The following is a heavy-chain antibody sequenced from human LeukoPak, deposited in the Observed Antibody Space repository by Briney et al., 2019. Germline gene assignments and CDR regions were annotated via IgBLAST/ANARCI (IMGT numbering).Heavy chain of an antibody. D-gene: IGHD6-19*01. V-gene: IGHV5-51*01. J-gene: IGHJ3*02. CDR2: IYPGDSDT. Sequence: GESLKISCKGSGYSFASYWIGWVRQMPGKGLEWMGIIYPGDSDTRYSPSFQGQVTISADKSISTAYLQWSSLKASDTAMYYCARLIAVAGNAFDIWGQGTMVTVSS. CDR1: GYSFASYW. CDR3: ARLIAVAGNAFDI.